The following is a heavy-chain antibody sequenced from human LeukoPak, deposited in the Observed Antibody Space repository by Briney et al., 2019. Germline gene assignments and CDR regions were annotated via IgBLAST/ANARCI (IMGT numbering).Heavy chain of an antibody. V-gene: IGHV3-53*01. Sequence: GGSLRLSCAASGFTLSNAWMSWVRQAPGKGLEWVSTLSPSGADTYYADSVKGRFTISRDISKNTLYLQMNSLRAEDTAVYYCARRAYNWGAFDIWGQGTMVTVSS. D-gene: IGHD5-24*01. CDR1: GFTLSNAW. CDR2: SPSGADT. J-gene: IGHJ3*02. CDR3: ARRAYNWGAFDI.